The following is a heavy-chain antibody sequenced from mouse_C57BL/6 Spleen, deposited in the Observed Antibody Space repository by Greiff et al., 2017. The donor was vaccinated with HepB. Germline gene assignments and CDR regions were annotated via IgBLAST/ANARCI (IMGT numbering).Heavy chain of an antibody. D-gene: IGHD5-1-1*01. CDR2: IKPGSGGT. J-gene: IGHJ2*01. CDR1: GYAFTNYL. V-gene: IGHV1-54*01. Sequence: VQLQQSGAELVRPGTSVKVSCKASGYAFTNYLIEWVKQRPGQGLEWIGVIKPGSGGTNYNEKFKGKATLTADKSSSTAYMQLSSLTSEDSAVYFCARSIPPPYFDYWGQGTTLTVSS. CDR3: ARSIPPPYFDY.